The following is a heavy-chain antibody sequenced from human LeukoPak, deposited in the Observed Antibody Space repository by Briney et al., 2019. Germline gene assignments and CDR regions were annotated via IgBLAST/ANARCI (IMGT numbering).Heavy chain of an antibody. CDR2: ISHSGTT. Sequence: SETLSLTCAVSGGSVTSVNWWTWVRQPPGKGLEWIGEISHSGTTNFNPSLKSRVTISVDTSKNQFSLKLSSVTAADTAVYYCARLSIAARQGYYYYYYYMDVWGKGTTVTVSS. D-gene: IGHD6-6*01. CDR3: ARLSIAARQGYYYYYYYMDV. V-gene: IGHV4-4*02. CDR1: GGSVTSVNW. J-gene: IGHJ6*03.